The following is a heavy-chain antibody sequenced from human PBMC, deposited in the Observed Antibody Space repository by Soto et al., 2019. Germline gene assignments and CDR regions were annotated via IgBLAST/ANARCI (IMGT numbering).Heavy chain of an antibody. CDR1: GFSLNTYGVG. D-gene: IGHD3-16*01. J-gene: IGHJ4*02. Sequence: QITLKESGPTLVKPTQTLTLTCTVSGFSLNTYGVGVGWIRQPPGKALEWLALIYWDDDKRYSPSLKSRLPNPKDTSKNQVVLTMTNLDPVDTVTYYCARALGSWGAYYFDYWGQGTLVTVSS. CDR2: IYWDDDK. V-gene: IGHV2-5*02. CDR3: ARALGSWGAYYFDY.